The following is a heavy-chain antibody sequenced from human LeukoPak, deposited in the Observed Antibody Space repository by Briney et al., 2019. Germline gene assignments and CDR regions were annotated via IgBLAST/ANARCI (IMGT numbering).Heavy chain of an antibody. CDR3: ARASTEYAVTDGFDT. V-gene: IGHV3-21*06. CDR2: VSFGSSYI. D-gene: IGHD4-17*01. Sequence: GGSLRLFCAASGFTFKDYTMNWVRQSPGKGLQWVSYVSFGSSYISYADSLKGRFTISRDDAKSSAYLEMTSLRTDDTAVYYCARASTEYAVTDGFDTWGPGTLVTVSS. J-gene: IGHJ5*02. CDR1: GFTFKDYT.